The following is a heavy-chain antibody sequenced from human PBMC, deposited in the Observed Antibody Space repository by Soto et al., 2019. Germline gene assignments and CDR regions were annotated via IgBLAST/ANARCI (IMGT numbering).Heavy chain of an antibody. CDR2: LSYDGSNK. D-gene: IGHD6-19*01. Sequence: QVQLVEFGGGVVQPGRSLRLSCAASGFMFSSYGMHWVRQAPGKGLEWVALLSYDGSNKYYADSVKGRFTISRDNSKNTLYLQMNSLRAEDTAVYYCAKGLYASGWSFLDYWGQGTLVTVSS. CDR1: GFMFSSYG. CDR3: AKGLYASGWSFLDY. V-gene: IGHV3-30*18. J-gene: IGHJ4*02.